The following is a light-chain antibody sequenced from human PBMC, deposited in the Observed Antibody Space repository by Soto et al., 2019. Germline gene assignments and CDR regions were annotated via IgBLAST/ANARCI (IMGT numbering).Light chain of an antibody. CDR3: QQHNQWPIT. CDR1: QSAGNF. V-gene: IGKV3D-15*01. CDR2: YIS. Sequence: EIVMTQPPATLSVSPGETDSLSCRASQSAGNFLAWYQQKPGQAPRLLIYYISTRATGIPARFSGSGSGTEFTLTINSLQSEDSAVYYCQQHNQWPITFGQGTRLEIK. J-gene: IGKJ5*01.